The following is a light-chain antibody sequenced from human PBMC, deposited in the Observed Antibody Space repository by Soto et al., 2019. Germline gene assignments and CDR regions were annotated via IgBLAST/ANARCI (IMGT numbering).Light chain of an antibody. V-gene: IGLV2-8*01. CDR1: GSDIGAYNF. Sequence: QSALAQPPSASGSPGQSGTISCTGSGSDIGAYNFVSWYQQHPGKAPKLMIFGVTERPSGVPARFSGSKSGNTASLTVAGLQSDDEAVYYCYSYAGRNIWVFGGGTKLTV. CDR2: GVT. CDR3: YSYAGRNIWV. J-gene: IGLJ3*02.